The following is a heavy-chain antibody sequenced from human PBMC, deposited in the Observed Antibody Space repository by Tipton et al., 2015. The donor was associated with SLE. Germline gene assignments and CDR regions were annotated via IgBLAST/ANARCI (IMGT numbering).Heavy chain of an antibody. CDR1: VGSINSYY. CDR3: AKGRGDGAFDI. D-gene: IGHD3-16*01. V-gene: IGHV4-4*08. Sequence: TLSLTCTVSVGSINSYYWTWLRLTPGKELEWIGYIYNSGTTSYNPSIRSRVTISVDSSKNQVSLKLTSLTAADRAVYYCAKGRGDGAFDIWGQGTMVTASS. J-gene: IGHJ3*02. CDR2: IYNSGTT.